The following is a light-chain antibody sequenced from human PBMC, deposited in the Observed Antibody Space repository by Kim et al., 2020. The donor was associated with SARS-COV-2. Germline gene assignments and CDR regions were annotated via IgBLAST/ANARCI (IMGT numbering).Light chain of an antibody. Sequence: EIVMTQSPATLSVSPGERATISCRASQSVSSNLAWYQQKPGQAPRLLIYGASTRATGIPVRFSGSGSGTEFTLTINSLQSEDFAVYFCQQYNEWPPGTFGQGTKVEIK. J-gene: IGKJ1*01. CDR3: QQYNEWPPGT. CDR1: QSVSSN. CDR2: GAS. V-gene: IGKV3-15*01.